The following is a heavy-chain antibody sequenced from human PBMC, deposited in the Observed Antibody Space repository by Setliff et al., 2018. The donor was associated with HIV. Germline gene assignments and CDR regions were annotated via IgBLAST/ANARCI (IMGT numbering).Heavy chain of an antibody. CDR3: ARDTSSRGPSAY. V-gene: IGHV3-23*01. CDR1: GITFSNYA. Sequence: GGSLRLSCVASGITFSNYAVTWVRQAPGKGLQWVSSISGRGDTRLYADSVKGRITISRDNSRNTVYLQMNSLRAEDTALYYCARDTSSRGPSAYWGQGTLVTVSS. J-gene: IGHJ4*02. CDR2: ISGRGDTR. D-gene: IGHD6-13*01.